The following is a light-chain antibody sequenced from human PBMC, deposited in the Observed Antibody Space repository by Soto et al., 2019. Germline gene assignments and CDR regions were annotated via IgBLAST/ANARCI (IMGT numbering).Light chain of an antibody. Sequence: QSALTQPRSVSGSPGQSVTISCTGTSSYVGGYNYVSWYQQHPGKAPKLMIYDVSKRPSGVPDRFSGSKSGNTASLTISGLQAEDEADYYCCSYAGSYKGYVFGTGTKVTVL. CDR2: DVS. J-gene: IGLJ1*01. V-gene: IGLV2-11*01. CDR1: SSYVGGYNY. CDR3: CSYAGSYKGYV.